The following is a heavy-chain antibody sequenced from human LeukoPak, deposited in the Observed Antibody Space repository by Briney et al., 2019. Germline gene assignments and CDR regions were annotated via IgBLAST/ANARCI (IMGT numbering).Heavy chain of an antibody. D-gene: IGHD1-26*01. CDR1: GFTFSSYA. V-gene: IGHV3-23*01. CDR3: AKDLVEVPGSYGDGDY. CDR2: ISGSGGST. J-gene: IGHJ4*02. Sequence: GGSLRLSCAASGFTFSSYAMSWVRQAPGKGLEWVSAISGSGGSTYYADSVKGRFTISRDNSENTLYLQMNSLRAEDTAVYYCAKDLVEVPGSYGDGDYWGQGTLVTVSS.